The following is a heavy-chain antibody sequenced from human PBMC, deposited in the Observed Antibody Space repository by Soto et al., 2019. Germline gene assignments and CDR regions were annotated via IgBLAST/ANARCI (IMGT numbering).Heavy chain of an antibody. J-gene: IGHJ4*02. CDR1: GGSFSGYY. Sequence: QVQLQQWGAGLLKPSETLSLTCAVYGGSFSGYYWSWIRQPPGKGLEWIGEINHSGSTNYNPSLKIRATISTDTFTNQFSLKLSSVTAADTAVYYCARGRLPNPMIVARDFDSWGQGTLVTVSS. CDR2: INHSGST. CDR3: ARGRLPNPMIVARDFDS. D-gene: IGHD3-22*01. V-gene: IGHV4-34*01.